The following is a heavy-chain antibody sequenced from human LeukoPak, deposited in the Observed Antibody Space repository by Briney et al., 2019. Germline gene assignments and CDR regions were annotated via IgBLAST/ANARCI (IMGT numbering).Heavy chain of an antibody. J-gene: IGHJ4*02. D-gene: IGHD2-21*01. CDR2: ISGSGGRT. V-gene: IGHV3-23*01. Sequence: PGGSLRLSCAASGFTFSNYAMSWVRQAPGKGLEWVSVISGSGGRTYYADSVKGRFTISRDDSRNTVYLQMTSLRAEDTAVYYCVRDQKGYSVTTYDYWGQGALVSVSS. CDR3: VRDQKGYSVTTYDY. CDR1: GFTFSNYA.